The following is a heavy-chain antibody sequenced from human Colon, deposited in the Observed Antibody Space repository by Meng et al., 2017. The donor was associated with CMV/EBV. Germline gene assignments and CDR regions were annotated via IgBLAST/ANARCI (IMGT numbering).Heavy chain of an antibody. V-gene: IGHV1-2*02. Sequence: QLGRTGAEVSGSRSLVTVSWKTSVNTFNGYFMRWVRPARGERLEWMGGINPVTGDTSHAPKFQVRVTMNTDTSMSTAYMELSSLRSEDTAVFSCATFGTDFDYWGQGTLVTVSS. CDR1: VNTFNGYF. D-gene: IGHD3-3*01. CDR3: ATFGTDFDY. CDR2: INPVTGDT. J-gene: IGHJ4*02.